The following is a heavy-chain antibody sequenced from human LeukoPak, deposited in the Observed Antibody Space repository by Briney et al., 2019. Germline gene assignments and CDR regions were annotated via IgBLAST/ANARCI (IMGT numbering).Heavy chain of an antibody. CDR3: AKVYSNYFDY. D-gene: IGHD4-11*01. V-gene: IGHV3-30*04. J-gene: IGHJ4*02. Sequence: GGSLRLSCAASGFTFSSYVMHWVRQAPGKGLEWVAIISYDGSNEYYADSVKGRFTISRDNSKNTLYLQMNSLRAEDTAVYYCAKVYSNYFDYWGQGTLVTVSS. CDR1: GFTFSSYV. CDR2: ISYDGSNE.